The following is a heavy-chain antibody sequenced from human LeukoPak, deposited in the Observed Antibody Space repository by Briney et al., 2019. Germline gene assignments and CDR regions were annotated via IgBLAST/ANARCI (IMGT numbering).Heavy chain of an antibody. V-gene: IGHV3-7*01. CDR3: ARDLGYSSSWTDAFDT. Sequence: GGSLRLSCAASGFTFSSYWMSWVRQAPGKGLEWVANIKQDGSEKYYVDSVKGRFTISRDNAKNSLYLQMNSLRAEDTAVYYCARDLGYSSSWTDAFDTWGQGTMVTVSS. J-gene: IGHJ3*02. CDR1: GFTFSSYW. CDR2: IKQDGSEK. D-gene: IGHD6-13*01.